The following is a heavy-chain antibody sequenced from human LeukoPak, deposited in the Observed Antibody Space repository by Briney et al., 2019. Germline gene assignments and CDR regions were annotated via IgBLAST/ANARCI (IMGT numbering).Heavy chain of an antibody. CDR3: ARTQLDSSGYYYYYYYMDV. D-gene: IGHD3-22*01. CDR2: INHSGST. CDR1: GGSFSGYY. Sequence: PSETLSLTCAVYGGSFSGYYWSWIRQPPGKGLEWIGEINHSGSTNYNPSLKSRVTISVDTSKNQFSLKLSSVTAADTAVYYCARTQLDSSGYYYYYYYMDVWGKGTTVTVSS. V-gene: IGHV4-34*01. J-gene: IGHJ6*03.